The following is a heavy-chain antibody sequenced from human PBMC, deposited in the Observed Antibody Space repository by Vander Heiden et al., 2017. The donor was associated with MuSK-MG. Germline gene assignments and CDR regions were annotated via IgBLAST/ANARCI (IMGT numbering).Heavy chain of an antibody. Sequence: DVQLVESGGGLVKPGGSLRLSCAASGFTFSSYSMTWVRQAPGKGLEWVSSISSSSSYRYYANSVKGRFTISRDNAKNSLYLQMNSLRAEDTAVDYCARLRDTVASKGAYYFDYWGQGTLVTVSS. CDR2: ISSSSSYR. V-gene: IGHV3-21*01. CDR1: GFTFSSYS. D-gene: IGHD4-17*01. J-gene: IGHJ4*02. CDR3: ARLRDTVASKGAYYFDY.